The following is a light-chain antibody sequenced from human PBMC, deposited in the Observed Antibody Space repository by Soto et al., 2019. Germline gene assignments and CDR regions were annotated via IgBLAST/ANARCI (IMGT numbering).Light chain of an antibody. V-gene: IGKV3-20*01. Sequence: EIVLTQSPGTLSLSPGERATLSCRASQSVSSSYLTWYQQKPGQAPMLLIYGASSRATGIPDRFSGSGSGTDFTLTISRLEPEDFAVYYCQQYGSSPRFTCGQGTKLEI. CDR2: GAS. CDR3: QQYGSSPRFT. CDR1: QSVSSSY. J-gene: IGKJ2*01.